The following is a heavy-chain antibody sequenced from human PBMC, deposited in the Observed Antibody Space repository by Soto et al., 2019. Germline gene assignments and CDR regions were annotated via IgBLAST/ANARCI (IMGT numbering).Heavy chain of an antibody. D-gene: IGHD1-1*01. J-gene: IGHJ5*02. CDR3: ARDDDVGGNSPRYDWFAP. CDR2: ISSSSSYI. Sequence: GGSLRLSCAASGFAFSTYSMSWVRQAPGKGLEWVSSISSSSSYIYYADSVKGRFTISRDNAKNSLYLQMNSLRAEDTAVYYCARDDDVGGNSPRYDWFAPWGKGTLVRVSS. CDR1: GFAFSTYS. V-gene: IGHV3-21*01.